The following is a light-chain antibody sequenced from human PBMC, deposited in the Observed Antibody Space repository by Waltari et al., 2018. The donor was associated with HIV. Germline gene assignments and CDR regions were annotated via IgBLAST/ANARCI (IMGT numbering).Light chain of an antibody. CDR1: RSDVGGYNY. CDR3: CSYAGSYIWV. V-gene: IGLV2-11*01. J-gene: IGLJ3*02. CDR2: DVS. Sequence: QSALTQPRSVSGSPGQSVTISCTETRSDVGGYNYVSWYQQHPGKAPKVMIYDVSKRPSGGPYRFSGSKSGNTASLTISWLQAEDEADYYCCSYAGSYIWVFGGGTKLTVL.